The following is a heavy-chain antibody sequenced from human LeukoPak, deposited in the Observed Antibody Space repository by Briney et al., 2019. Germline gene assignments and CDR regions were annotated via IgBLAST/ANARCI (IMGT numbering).Heavy chain of an antibody. D-gene: IGHD3-10*01. CDR1: GFTFDDYG. CDR2: INWNGGST. V-gene: IGHV3-20*04. CDR3: ARDYYGSGSLN. J-gene: IGHJ4*02. Sequence: PGGSLRLSCAASGFTFDDYGLSWVRQAPGKGLEWVSGINWNGGSTGYADSVKGRFTISRDNAKNSLYMQMNSPRAEDTALYYCARDYYGSGSLNWGRGTLVTVSS.